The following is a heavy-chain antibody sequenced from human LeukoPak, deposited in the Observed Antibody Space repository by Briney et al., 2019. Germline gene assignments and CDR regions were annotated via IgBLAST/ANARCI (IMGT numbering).Heavy chain of an antibody. J-gene: IGHJ6*03. CDR3: ARDPYSGNYGNYYYYYMDV. Sequence: SETLSLTCTVSGGPISSGSYYWGFIRQPPGKGLEWIGSISYSGAIYHNPSLKSRVTSSVDTSKNQFSLKLSSVTAADTAVYYCARDPYSGNYGNYYYYYMDVWGKGTTVTISS. D-gene: IGHD1-26*01. CDR1: GGPISSGSYY. V-gene: IGHV4-39*07. CDR2: ISYSGAI.